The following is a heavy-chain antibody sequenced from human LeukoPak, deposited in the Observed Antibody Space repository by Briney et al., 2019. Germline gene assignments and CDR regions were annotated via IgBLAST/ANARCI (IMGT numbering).Heavy chain of an antibody. CDR3: ARDLSLRRGIFDY. V-gene: IGHV4-59*01. D-gene: IGHD3-10*01. CDR1: GGSISTFY. J-gene: IGHJ4*02. CDR2: IYDSGST. Sequence: PSETLSLTCTVSGGSISTFYWSWIRQTPGKGLEWIGYIYDSGSTNYNPSLKNRVTISLDMSKNQFSLKLRSVTAADTAVYCCARDLSLRRGIFDYWGQGTLVTVSS.